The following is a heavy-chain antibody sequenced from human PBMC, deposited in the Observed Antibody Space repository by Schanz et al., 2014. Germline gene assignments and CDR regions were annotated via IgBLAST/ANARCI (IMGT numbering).Heavy chain of an antibody. CDR2: IRSKANLYAT. CDR1: GFTFSGSA. Sequence: EVQLVESGGGLVQPGGSLKLSCAASGFTFSGSAMHWVRQASGTGLEWVGLIRSKANLYATAYAASVKGRFTISRDDSKNTVYLQMNSLKTEDTAVYYCLAGFDPWGQGTLVTVSS. V-gene: IGHV3-73*01. J-gene: IGHJ5*02. CDR3: LAGFDP.